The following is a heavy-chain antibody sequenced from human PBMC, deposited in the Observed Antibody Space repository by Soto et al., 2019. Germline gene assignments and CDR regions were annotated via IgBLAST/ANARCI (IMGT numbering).Heavy chain of an antibody. CDR3: ARGRYGDY. D-gene: IGHD1-1*01. V-gene: IGHV1-18*01. Sequence: QVHLVQSGAEVNKPRASVKVSCKGSGYNFTTYGITWVRQAPGQGLEWMAWISAHNGNTDYAQKLQGRVTVTRDTSTSTAYMELRSLRSDDPAMYYCARGRYGDYWGQGALVTVSS. CDR2: ISAHNGNT. CDR1: GYNFTTYG. J-gene: IGHJ4*02.